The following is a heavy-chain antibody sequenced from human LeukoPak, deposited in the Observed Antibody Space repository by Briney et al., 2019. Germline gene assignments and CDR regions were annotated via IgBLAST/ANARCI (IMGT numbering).Heavy chain of an antibody. CDR3: AKVLSRRPFDY. V-gene: IGHV3-30*18. Sequence: GGSLRLSCAASGFTFSSYGMHWVRQAPGKGLEWVAVISYDGSNKYYADSVKGRFTISRDNFKNTLYLQMNSLRAEDTAVYYCAKVLSRRPFDYWGQGTLVTVSS. CDR2: ISYDGSNK. CDR1: GFTFSSYG. J-gene: IGHJ4*02.